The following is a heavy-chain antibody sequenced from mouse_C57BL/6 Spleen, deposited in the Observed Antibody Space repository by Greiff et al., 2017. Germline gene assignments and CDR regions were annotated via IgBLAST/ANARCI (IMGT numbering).Heavy chain of an antibody. Sequence: EVKVVESGGGLVQPGGSLKLSCAASGFTFSDYGMAWVRQAPRKGPEWVAFISNLAYSIYYADTVTGRFTISRENAKNTLYLEMSSLRSEDTAMYYCARREEDWYFDVWGTGTTVTVSS. J-gene: IGHJ1*03. CDR2: ISNLAYSI. CDR1: GFTFSDYG. V-gene: IGHV5-15*01. CDR3: ARREEDWYFDV.